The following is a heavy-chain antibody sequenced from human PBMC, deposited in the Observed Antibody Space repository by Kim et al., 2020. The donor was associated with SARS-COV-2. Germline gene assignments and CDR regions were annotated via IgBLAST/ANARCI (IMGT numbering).Heavy chain of an antibody. D-gene: IGHD3-3*01. CDR3: ARHLLKRGYDFWSPLYYYYYSMDV. Sequence: SETLSLTCTVSGGSISSYYWSWIRQPPGKGLEWIGYIYYSGSTNYNPSLKSRVTISVDTSKNQFSLKLSSVTAADTAVYYCARHLLKRGYDFWSPLYYYYYSMDVWGQGTTVTVSS. CDR1: GGSISSYY. V-gene: IGHV4-59*08. J-gene: IGHJ6*02. CDR2: IYYSGST.